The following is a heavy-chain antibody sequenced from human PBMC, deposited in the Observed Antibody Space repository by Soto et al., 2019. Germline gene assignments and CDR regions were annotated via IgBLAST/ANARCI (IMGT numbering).Heavy chain of an antibody. CDR1: GGSISRAGYS. D-gene: IGHD2-21*02. J-gene: IGHJ4*02. V-gene: IGHV4-30-2*06. Sequence: QLQLQESGSRLVKPSQTLSLTCAVSGGSISRAGYSWSWIRQSPGKGLEWIGYIYNSGSTFYNPSLKSRLTISVDRSKNQLSLQLNSVTAADPAVYYCASSRVVTTYFDYWGQGTLVTVS. CDR3: ASSRVVTTYFDY. CDR2: IYNSGST.